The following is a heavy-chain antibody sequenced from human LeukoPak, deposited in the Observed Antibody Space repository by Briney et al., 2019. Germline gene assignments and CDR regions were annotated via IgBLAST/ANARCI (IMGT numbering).Heavy chain of an antibody. Sequence: PSETLSLTCTVSGGSISSDNYYWSWIRQPPGKGLEWIGYIYYSGSTYYNPSLKSRVTISVDTSKNQFSLKLSSVTAADTAVYYCASFIVGATGWFDPWGQGTLVTVSS. CDR1: GGSISSDNYY. D-gene: IGHD1-26*01. CDR3: ASFIVGATGWFDP. CDR2: IYYSGST. J-gene: IGHJ5*02. V-gene: IGHV4-30-4*01.